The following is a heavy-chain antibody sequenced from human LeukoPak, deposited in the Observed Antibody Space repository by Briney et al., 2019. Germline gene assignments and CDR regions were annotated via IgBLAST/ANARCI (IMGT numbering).Heavy chain of an antibody. Sequence: ASVKVSCKASGYTFTSYYMHWVRQAPGQGLEWMGIINPSGGSTSYAQKFQGRVTMTRDTSTSTVYMELSSLRSEDTAVYYCASQREGMRYFDYWGQGTLVTVSS. J-gene: IGHJ4*02. V-gene: IGHV1-46*01. D-gene: IGHD6-25*01. CDR2: INPSGGST. CDR1: GYTFTSYY. CDR3: ASQREGMRYFDY.